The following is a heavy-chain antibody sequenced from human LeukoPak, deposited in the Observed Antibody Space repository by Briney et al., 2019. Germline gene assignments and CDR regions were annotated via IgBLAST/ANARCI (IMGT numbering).Heavy chain of an antibody. CDR2: INHSGST. V-gene: IGHV4-34*01. J-gene: IGHJ4*02. D-gene: IGHD6-13*01. CDR1: GGSFSGYY. CDR3: ARQLGVKDSSLVNF. Sequence: PSETLSLTCAVYGGSFSGYYWSWIRQPPGKGLEWIGEINHSGSTNYNPSLKSRVTISVDTSKNQFSLKLSSVTAADTAVYYCARQLGVKDSSLVNFWGQGTLVTVSS.